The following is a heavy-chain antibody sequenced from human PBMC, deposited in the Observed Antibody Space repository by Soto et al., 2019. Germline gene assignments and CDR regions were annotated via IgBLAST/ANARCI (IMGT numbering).Heavy chain of an antibody. Sequence: QVQLVESGGGVVQPGRSLRLSCAASGFTFSSYGMHWVHQAPGKELAWVALISYDGNDKYYADSVKGRFTISRDNSKNTRYLQMNSLIAEDTAVFYCDSCISTSCYVDGMDVWGQETTVTVSS. CDR1: GFTFSSYG. J-gene: IGHJ6*02. V-gene: IGHV3-30*03. CDR2: ISYDGNDK. D-gene: IGHD2-2*01. CDR3: DSCISTSCYVDGMDV.